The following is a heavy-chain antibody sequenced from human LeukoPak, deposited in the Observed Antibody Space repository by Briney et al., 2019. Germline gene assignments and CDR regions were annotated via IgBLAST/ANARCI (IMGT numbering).Heavy chain of an antibody. V-gene: IGHV3-30*04. J-gene: IGHJ6*02. D-gene: IGHD6-19*01. Sequence: GGSLRLSCAASGFTFSSYAMHWVRQAPGKGLEWVAFISYDGSNKYYTDSVKGRFTISRDNSQNTLYLQMNSLRAEDTAVYYCARAPDSSGWWPYYYYYGMDVWGQGTTVNVSS. CDR1: GFTFSSYA. CDR3: ARAPDSSGWWPYYYYYGMDV. CDR2: ISYDGSNK.